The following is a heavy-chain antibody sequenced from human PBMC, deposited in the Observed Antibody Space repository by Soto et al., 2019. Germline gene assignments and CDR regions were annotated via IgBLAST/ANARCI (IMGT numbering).Heavy chain of an antibody. Sequence: GGSLRLSCAASGFTFSSYSMNWVRQAPGKGLEWVSSISSSSSYIYYADSVKGRFTISRDNAKNSLYLQMNSLRAEDTAVYYCARFAIFGVVIMSYYMDVWGKGTTVTVSS. D-gene: IGHD3-3*01. J-gene: IGHJ6*03. CDR3: ARFAIFGVVIMSYYMDV. CDR2: ISSSSSYI. CDR1: GFTFSSYS. V-gene: IGHV3-21*01.